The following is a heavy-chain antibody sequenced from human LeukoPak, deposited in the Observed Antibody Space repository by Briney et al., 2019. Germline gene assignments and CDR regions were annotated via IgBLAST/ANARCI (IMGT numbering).Heavy chain of an antibody. J-gene: IGHJ3*02. Sequence: GGSLRLSGAASGFTFSNAWMSWVRQAPGKGLEWVGRIKSKTDGGTTDCAAPVKGRFTISRDDSKNTLYLQMNSLKTEDTAVYYCTTDQWLVQGAFDIWGQGTMVAVSS. D-gene: IGHD6-19*01. CDR2: IKSKTDGGTT. CDR3: TTDQWLVQGAFDI. V-gene: IGHV3-15*01. CDR1: GFTFSNAW.